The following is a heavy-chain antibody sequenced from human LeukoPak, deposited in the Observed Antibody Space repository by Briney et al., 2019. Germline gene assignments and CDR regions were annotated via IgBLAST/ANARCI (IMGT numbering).Heavy chain of an antibody. CDR1: GYTFTGYY. V-gene: IGHV1-2*02. CDR3: ARAGGRSWFDP. J-gene: IGHJ5*02. Sequence: ASVKVSCKASGYTFTGYYMHWARQAPGQGLEWMGWINPNSGGTYYAQKFQGRVTMTTDTSMSTAYMELSRLTSDDTAVYYCARAGGRSWFDPWGQGTLVTVSS. CDR2: INPNSGGT.